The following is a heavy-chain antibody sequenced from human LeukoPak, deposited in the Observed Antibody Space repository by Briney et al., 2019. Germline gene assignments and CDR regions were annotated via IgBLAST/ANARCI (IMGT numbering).Heavy chain of an antibody. CDR1: GGSISSSSYY. D-gene: IGHD3-22*01. V-gene: IGHV4-39*07. J-gene: IGHJ6*02. Sequence: PSETLSLTCTVSGGSISSSSYYWGWIRQPPGKGLEWIGSIYYSESTYYNPSLKSRVTISVDTSKNQFSLKLSSVTAADTAVYYCARDRPDYYDSSSYGMDVWGQGTTVTVSS. CDR3: ARDRPDYYDSSSYGMDV. CDR2: IYYSEST.